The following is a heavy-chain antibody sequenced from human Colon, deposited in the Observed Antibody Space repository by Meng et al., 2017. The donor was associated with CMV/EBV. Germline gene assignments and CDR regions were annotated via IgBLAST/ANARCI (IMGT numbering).Heavy chain of an antibody. CDR2: IGAHTGNT. CDR1: GCRFSSYG. J-gene: IGHJ4*02. Sequence: CKASGCRFSSYGFSWVRQAPGQGLEWMGWIGAHTGNTNYAQKFQDRVTMTTDMSTSTAYMELRSLRSDDTAVYYCARDKGGYAGGGDHWGQGTLVTVSS. V-gene: IGHV1-18*01. D-gene: IGHD5-12*01. CDR3: ARDKGGYAGGGDH.